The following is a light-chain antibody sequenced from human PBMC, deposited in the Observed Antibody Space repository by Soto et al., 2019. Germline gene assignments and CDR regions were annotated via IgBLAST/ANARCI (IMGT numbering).Light chain of an antibody. V-gene: IGKV3-11*01. CDR2: DAS. J-gene: IGKJ5*01. CDR3: QQRSNWPIT. CDR1: QSVSSN. Sequence: DTVLTQSPGTLSLTSGERATLSCRASQSVSSNLAWYQQKPGQAPRLLIYDASTRATGIPARFSGSGSGTDFTLTISSLEPEDFAVYYCQQRSNWPITFGQGTRLEI.